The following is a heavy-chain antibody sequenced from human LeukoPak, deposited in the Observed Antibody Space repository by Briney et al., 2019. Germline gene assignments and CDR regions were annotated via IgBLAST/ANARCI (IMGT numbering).Heavy chain of an antibody. J-gene: IGHJ5*02. CDR3: ARGRRRGTSYYFLKWFDP. D-gene: IGHD3-22*01. CDR1: GGSFSGYC. CDR2: IDHSGST. Sequence: SETLSLTCVVYGGSFSGYCWSWIRQPPGKGLEWIGEIDHSGSTNYNPSLKSRVTISVDTSKNHFSLKLSSVTAADTAVYYCARGRRRGTSYYFLKWFDPWGQGTLVTVSA. V-gene: IGHV4-34*01.